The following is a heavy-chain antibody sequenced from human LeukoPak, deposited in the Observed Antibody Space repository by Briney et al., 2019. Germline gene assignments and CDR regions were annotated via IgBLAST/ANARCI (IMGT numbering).Heavy chain of an antibody. D-gene: IGHD6-6*01. V-gene: IGHV3-74*01. CDR1: GFSFSGHW. CDR3: ARGPNSNWSGLDF. Sequence: GGSLRLSCTASGFSFSGHWMHWARQLPGKGLVWVPRISPTGSTTSYADSVKGRFTVSRDNAKNTLYLQVNNLRAEDTAVYYCARGPNSNWSGLDFWGQGTLLTVSS. J-gene: IGHJ4*02. CDR2: ISPTGSTT.